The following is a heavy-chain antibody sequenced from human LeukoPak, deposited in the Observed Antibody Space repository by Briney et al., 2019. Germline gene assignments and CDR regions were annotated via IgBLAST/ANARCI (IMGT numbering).Heavy chain of an antibody. CDR1: RGSISNSNYY. J-gene: IGHJ3*02. Sequence: SETLSLTCSVPRGSISNSNYYWGWIRQPPGKGLEWIGNIYYSGTTYYNPSLPSLKSRLTILVDTSKNQFSLKLRSVTAADTAVYYCASLRKRGGAFDIWGQGTMVTVSS. CDR2: IYYSGTT. CDR3: ASLRKRGGAFDI. V-gene: IGHV4-39*07.